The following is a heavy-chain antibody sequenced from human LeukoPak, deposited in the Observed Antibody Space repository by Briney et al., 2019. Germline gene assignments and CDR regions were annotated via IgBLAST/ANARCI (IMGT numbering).Heavy chain of an antibody. D-gene: IGHD3-22*01. CDR3: ARGYYYDSSGLDY. Sequence: SQTLSLTCTVSGGSTSSGDYYWSWIRQPPGKGLEWIGYIYYSGSTYYNPSLKSRVTISVDTSKNQFSLKLSSVTAADTAVYYCARGYYYDSSGLDYWGQGTLVTVSS. V-gene: IGHV4-30-4*08. CDR1: GGSTSSGDYY. J-gene: IGHJ4*02. CDR2: IYYSGST.